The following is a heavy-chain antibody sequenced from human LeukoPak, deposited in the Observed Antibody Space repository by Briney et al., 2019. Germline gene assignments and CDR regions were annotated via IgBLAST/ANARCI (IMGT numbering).Heavy chain of an antibody. CDR1: GGSISSSSYY. J-gene: IGHJ4*02. Sequence: SETLSPTCTVSGGSISSSSYYWGWIRQPPGKGLEWIGSIYYSGSTYYNPSLKSRVTISVDTSKNQFSLKLSSVTAADTAVYYCARAIAVAGKGRYYFDYWGQGTLVTVSS. CDR3: ARAIAVAGKGRYYFDY. V-gene: IGHV4-39*07. CDR2: IYYSGST. D-gene: IGHD6-19*01.